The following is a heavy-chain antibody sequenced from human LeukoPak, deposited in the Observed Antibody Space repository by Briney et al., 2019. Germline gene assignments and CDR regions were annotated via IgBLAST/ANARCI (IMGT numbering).Heavy chain of an antibody. V-gene: IGHV3-23*01. Sequence: GGSLRLSCAASRFTFSSYGMHWVRQAPGKGLEWVSAISGSGGSTYYADSVKGRFTISRDNSKNTLYLQMNSLRAEDTAVYYCAKDSWSGSYDFGYWGQGTLVTVSS. CDR1: RFTFSSYG. J-gene: IGHJ4*02. D-gene: IGHD1-26*01. CDR2: ISGSGGST. CDR3: AKDSWSGSYDFGY.